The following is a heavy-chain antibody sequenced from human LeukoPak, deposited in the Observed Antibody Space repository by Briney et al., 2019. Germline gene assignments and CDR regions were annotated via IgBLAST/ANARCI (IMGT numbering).Heavy chain of an antibody. Sequence: PGGSLRLSCAASGFTFSSYGMHWVRQAPGKGLEWVAFIRYDGSNKYYADSVKGRFTISRDNSKNTLYLQMNSLRAEDTAVYYCARVYCGGDCYPGGAFDIWGQGTMVTVSS. CDR3: ARVYCGGDCYPGGAFDI. D-gene: IGHD2-21*02. CDR1: GFTFSSYG. CDR2: IRYDGSNK. V-gene: IGHV3-30*02. J-gene: IGHJ3*02.